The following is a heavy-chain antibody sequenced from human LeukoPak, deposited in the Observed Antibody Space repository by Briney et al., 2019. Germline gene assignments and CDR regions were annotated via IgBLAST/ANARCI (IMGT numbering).Heavy chain of an antibody. CDR3: ARVRPGIFGVVRNNWFDP. Sequence: SVKVSCKASGGTFSSYAISWVRQAPGQGLEWMGGIIPIFGTANYAQKFQGRVTITADESTSTAYMELSSLRSEDTAVYYCARVRPGIFGVVRNNWFDPWGQGTLVTVSS. V-gene: IGHV1-69*13. CDR2: IIPIFGTA. J-gene: IGHJ5*02. CDR1: GGTFSSYA. D-gene: IGHD3-3*01.